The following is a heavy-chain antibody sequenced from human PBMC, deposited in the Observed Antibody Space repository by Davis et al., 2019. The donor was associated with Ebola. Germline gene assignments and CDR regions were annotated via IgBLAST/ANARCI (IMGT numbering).Heavy chain of an antibody. J-gene: IGHJ4*02. CDR1: AGSFSGYY. Sequence: PSETLSLTCAVYAGSFSGYYLSWIRQTPGKGLEWIGEINHSGSTNYNPSLKSRVTISVDTSKNQFSLKLSSVTAADTAGYYCARGNYDFWSGYPHFDYWGQGTLVTVAS. V-gene: IGHV4-34*01. CDR2: INHSGST. CDR3: ARGNYDFWSGYPHFDY. D-gene: IGHD3-3*01.